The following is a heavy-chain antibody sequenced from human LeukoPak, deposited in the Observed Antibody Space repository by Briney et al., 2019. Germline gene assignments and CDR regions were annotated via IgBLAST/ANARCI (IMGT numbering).Heavy chain of an antibody. Sequence: GGSLRLSCVASGFTFSNYAMNWVRQAPGKGLEWVSTFKTKYHQVYYAESMRGRFTISTDNSRNTVFLQMNSLRADDTALYYCARSVPDYTRFDYWGQGALVTVSS. CDR3: ARSVPDYTRFDY. CDR1: GFTFSNYA. D-gene: IGHD4-11*01. V-gene: IGHV3-23*05. J-gene: IGHJ4*02. CDR2: FKTKYHQV.